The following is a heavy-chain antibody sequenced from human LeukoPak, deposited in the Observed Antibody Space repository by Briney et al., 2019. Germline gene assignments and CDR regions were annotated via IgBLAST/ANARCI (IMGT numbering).Heavy chain of an antibody. CDR1: GFTFGDFA. V-gene: IGHV3-49*04. CDR2: GRAKAYGATK. Sequence: GGSLRLSCSASGFTFGDFAMTWVRQAPGKGLEWVGIGRAKAYGATKEYAASVKGRFTISRDDSKSVAYLQMDNLKTEDTGIYYCTRGSGRSEYWGQGTRVTVSS. J-gene: IGHJ4*02. CDR3: TRGSGRSEY. D-gene: IGHD2-15*01.